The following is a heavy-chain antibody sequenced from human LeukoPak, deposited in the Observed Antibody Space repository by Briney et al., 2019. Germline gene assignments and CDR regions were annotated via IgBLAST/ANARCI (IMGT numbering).Heavy chain of an antibody. CDR2: ISSSGSTI. CDR3: ATWGSIAVAGHHY. J-gene: IGHJ4*02. V-gene: IGHV3-11*04. CDR1: GFTFSDHY. Sequence: PGGSLRLSFAASGFTFSDHYMSWIRQAPGKGLEWVSYISSSGSTIYYADSVKGRFTISRDNAKNSLYLQMNSLRAEDTAVHYCATWGSIAVAGHHYWGQGTLVTVSS. D-gene: IGHD6-19*01.